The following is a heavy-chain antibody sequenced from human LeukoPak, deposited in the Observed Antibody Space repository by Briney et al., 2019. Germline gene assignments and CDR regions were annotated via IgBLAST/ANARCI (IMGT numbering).Heavy chain of an antibody. Sequence: SVKVSCKASGGTFSSYAISWVRQAPGQGLEWMGRTIPILGIANYAQKFQGRVTITADKSTSTAYMELSSLRSEDTAVYYCARANMSYYYGFNWFDPWGQGTLVTVSS. CDR2: TIPILGIA. CDR1: GGTFSSYA. V-gene: IGHV1-69*04. D-gene: IGHD3-10*01. J-gene: IGHJ5*02. CDR3: ARANMSYYYGFNWFDP.